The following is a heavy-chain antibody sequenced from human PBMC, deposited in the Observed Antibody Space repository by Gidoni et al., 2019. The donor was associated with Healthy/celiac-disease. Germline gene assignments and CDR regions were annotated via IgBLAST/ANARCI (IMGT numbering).Heavy chain of an antibody. Sequence: QVQLVESGGGVVQPGRSLRLSCAASGFTFISYGMHWVRQAPGKGLEWVAVIAYDGSNKYYADSVKGRFTISRDNSKNTLYLQMNSLRAEDTAVYYCAKDGGSYPFWGQGTLVTVSS. J-gene: IGHJ4*02. CDR1: GFTFISYG. CDR3: AKDGGSYPF. CDR2: IAYDGSNK. V-gene: IGHV3-30*18. D-gene: IGHD1-26*01.